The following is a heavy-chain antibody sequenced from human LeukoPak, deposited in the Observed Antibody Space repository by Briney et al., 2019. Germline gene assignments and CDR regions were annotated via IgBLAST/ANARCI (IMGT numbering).Heavy chain of an antibody. CDR1: RYTFTGYY. Sequence: ASVKVSCKASRYTFTGYYMHWVRQAPGQGLEWMGWINPNSGGTNYAQKFQGRVTMTRDTSISTAYMELSRLRSDDTAVYYCARVFAAGRYFDYWGQGTLVTVSS. CDR2: INPNSGGT. CDR3: ARVFAAGRYFDY. V-gene: IGHV1-2*02. D-gene: IGHD6-13*01. J-gene: IGHJ4*02.